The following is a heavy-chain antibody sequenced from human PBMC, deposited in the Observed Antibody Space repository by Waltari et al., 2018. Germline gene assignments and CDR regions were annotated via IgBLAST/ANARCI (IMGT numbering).Heavy chain of an antibody. V-gene: IGHV3-74*02. CDR3: VRSGFLDV. J-gene: IGHJ6*02. CDR1: GFSFSTYW. D-gene: IGHD3-10*01. CDR2: IKTDGLFP. Sequence: EVQLVEPGGGLVYPGGSMRLSCATSGFSFSTYWGNWASQVLGEELGCSARIKTDGLFPAYAESVKGRLTISRDNTRNTLYLQMDSLRADDTARYYCVRSGFLDVWGQGTTVTVSS.